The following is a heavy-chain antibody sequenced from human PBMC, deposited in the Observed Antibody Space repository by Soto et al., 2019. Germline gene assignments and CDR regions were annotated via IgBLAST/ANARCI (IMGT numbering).Heavy chain of an antibody. V-gene: IGHV4-31*03. Sequence: QVQLQESGPGLVKPSQTLSLTCTVSGGSISSVGYYWSWIRQHPGKGLEWIGYIYYSGSTYYNPSLKSRVTISVDTSKNQFSLKLSSVTAADTAVYYCARTMVYDYYYGMDVWGQGTTVTVSS. J-gene: IGHJ6*02. CDR3: ARTMVYDYYYGMDV. CDR1: GGSISSVGYY. D-gene: IGHD2-8*01. CDR2: IYYSGST.